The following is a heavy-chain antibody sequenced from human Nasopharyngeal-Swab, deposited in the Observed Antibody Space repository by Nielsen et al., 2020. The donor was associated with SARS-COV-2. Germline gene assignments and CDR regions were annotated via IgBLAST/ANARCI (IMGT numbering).Heavy chain of an antibody. D-gene: IGHD6-19*01. J-gene: IGHJ4*02. V-gene: IGHV1-18*01. CDR3: ARDQWLVHYFDY. CDR2: ISANNGNT. Sequence: ASVKVSCKASGYTFINYGLSWVRQAPGQGLEWVGWISANNGNTNYAQKFRGRVTMTTDTSTSTAYMKLRSLRSDDTAIYYCARDQWLVHYFDYWGQGTLVTVSS. CDR1: GYTFINYG.